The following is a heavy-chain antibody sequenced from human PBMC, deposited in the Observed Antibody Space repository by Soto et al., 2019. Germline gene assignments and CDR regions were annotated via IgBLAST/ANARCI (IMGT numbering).Heavy chain of an antibody. Sequence: SETLSRTCAVYGGSFNGYHSTWIRPPPGTGLEWIGEINHSGSTNYNPSLKSRVTISVDTSKNQFSLKLTSVTAADTAVYYCARDEITGLFDYWGQGTLVTVSS. CDR2: INHSGST. J-gene: IGHJ4*02. CDR1: GGSFNGYH. D-gene: IGHD2-8*02. V-gene: IGHV4-34*01. CDR3: ARDEITGLFDY.